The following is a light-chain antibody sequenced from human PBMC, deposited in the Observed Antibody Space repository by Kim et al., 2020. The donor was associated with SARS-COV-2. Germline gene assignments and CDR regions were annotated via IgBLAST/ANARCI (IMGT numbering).Light chain of an antibody. CDR2: SNN. V-gene: IGLV1-44*01. CDR3: AAWDDSLNGPG. CDR1: KSNIGSNT. J-gene: IGLJ2*01. Sequence: QSVLTQPPSASGTPGQRVTMSCSGSKSNIGSNTVHWFQQFPGTTPRLLIYSNNQRASGVPDRFSGSKSGTSASLAIGGLQSEDEADYYCAAWDDSLNGPGFGGGTKLTVL.